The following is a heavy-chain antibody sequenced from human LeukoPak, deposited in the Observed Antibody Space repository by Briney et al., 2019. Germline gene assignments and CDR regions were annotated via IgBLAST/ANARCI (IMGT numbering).Heavy chain of an antibody. V-gene: IGHV1-69*10. CDR1: GGTFTSYA. CDR3: ARGYCSGGSCYPFDY. CDR2: IIPIFGIA. D-gene: IGHD2-15*01. Sequence: GASVKVSCKASGGTFTSYAISWVRQAPGQGLEWMGWIIPIFGIADYAQKLQGRVTITADKSTSTAYMELSSLRSEDTAVYYCARGYCSGGSCYPFDYWGQGTLVTVSS. J-gene: IGHJ4*02.